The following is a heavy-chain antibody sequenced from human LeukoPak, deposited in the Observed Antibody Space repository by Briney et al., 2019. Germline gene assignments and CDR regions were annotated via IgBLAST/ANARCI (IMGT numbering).Heavy chain of an antibody. J-gene: IGHJ4*02. CDR2: INWNGGST. CDR1: GFTFDDYG. Sequence: GGSLRLSCAASGFTFDDYGMSWVRQAPGKGLEWVSGINWNGGSTGYADSVKGRFTISRDNAKNSLYLQMNSLGAENTALYYCARDDYYGSGSPYYFDYWGQGTLVTVSS. D-gene: IGHD3-10*01. V-gene: IGHV3-20*04. CDR3: ARDDYYGSGSPYYFDY.